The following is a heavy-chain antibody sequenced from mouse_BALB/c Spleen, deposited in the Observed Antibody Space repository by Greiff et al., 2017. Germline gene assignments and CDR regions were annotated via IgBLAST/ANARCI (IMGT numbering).Heavy chain of an antibody. CDR3: ARSLSRGAMDY. V-gene: IGHV14-3*02. CDR2: IDPANGNT. Sequence: EVQLVESGAELVKPGASVKLSCTASGFNIKDTYMHWVKQRPEQGLEWIGRIDPANGNTKYDPKFQGKATITADTSSNTAYLQLSSLTSEDTAVYYCARSLSRGAMDYWGQEPQSPSPQ. CDR1: GFNIKDTY. J-gene: IGHJ4*01. D-gene: IGHD6-5*01.